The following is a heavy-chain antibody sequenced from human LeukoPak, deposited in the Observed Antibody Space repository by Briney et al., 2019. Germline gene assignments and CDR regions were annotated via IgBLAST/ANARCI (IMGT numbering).Heavy chain of an antibody. CDR3: AKEGYGDYGYYQH. J-gene: IGHJ1*01. CDR2: IYYSGST. CDR1: GGSISSSSYY. D-gene: IGHD4-17*01. Sequence: SETLSLTCTVSGGSISSSSYYWGWLRQPPGKGLEWIGSIYYSGSTYYNPSLKSRVTISVDTSKNQFSLKLSSVTAADTAVYYCAKEGYGDYGYYQHWGQGTLVTVSS. V-gene: IGHV4-39*02.